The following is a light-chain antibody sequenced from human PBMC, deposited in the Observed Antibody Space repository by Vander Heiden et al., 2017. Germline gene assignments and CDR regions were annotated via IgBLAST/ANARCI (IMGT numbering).Light chain of an antibody. J-gene: IGKJ2*01. CDR3: QQSYSTPSRT. CDR1: QSISSY. V-gene: IGKV1-39*01. CDR2: AAS. Sequence: DIQMTQPPSSLSASVGDRVTITCRASQSISSYLNWYQQKPGKAPKLLIYAASSLQSGVPSRFSGSGSGTDFTLTISSLQPEDFATYYCQQSYSTPSRTFGQGTKLEIK.